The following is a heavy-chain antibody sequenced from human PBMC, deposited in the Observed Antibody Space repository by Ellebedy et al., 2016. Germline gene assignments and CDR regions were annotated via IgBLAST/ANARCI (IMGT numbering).Heavy chain of an antibody. CDR1: GFPFADYA. J-gene: IGHJ4*02. Sequence: GGSLRLXCATSGFPFADYALHWVRQVPGKGLEWVSGISWNSAAIGYGEAVKGRFTISRDSAKNYLYLQMNSLRVEDTALYFCAKGTMDYLHHWGQGTLVTVSS. CDR2: ISWNSAAI. V-gene: IGHV3-9*01. D-gene: IGHD3-10*01. CDR3: AKGTMDYLHH.